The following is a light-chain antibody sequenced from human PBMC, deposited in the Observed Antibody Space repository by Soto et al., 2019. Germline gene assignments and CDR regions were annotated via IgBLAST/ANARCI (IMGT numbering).Light chain of an antibody. Sequence: QTVVTQEPSFSVSPGRTVTLTCGLSSGSVSTSYYPSWYQQTPGRTPRTLMYNTDTRSSGVPDRFSGYILGNKAALTITGAQSNDEANYNCALDLGNGVSVFGRGTKLTFL. CDR1: SGSVSTSYY. J-gene: IGLJ2*01. CDR2: NTD. V-gene: IGLV8-61*01. CDR3: ALDLGNGVSV.